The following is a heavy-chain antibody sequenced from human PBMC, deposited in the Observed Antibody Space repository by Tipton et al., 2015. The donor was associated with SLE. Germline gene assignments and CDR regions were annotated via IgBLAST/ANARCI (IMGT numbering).Heavy chain of an antibody. J-gene: IGHJ5*02. CDR3: AREEGDDSNWGWLDP. D-gene: IGHD5-24*01. V-gene: IGHV4-4*07. CDR2: IHNSGST. Sequence: TLSLTCTVFGGSISSYYWSWIRQPAGTGLEWIGQIHNSGSTNYNPSLKSSVTVSLDTSKNQFSLQLRFVNAAGTAVYYCAREEGDDSNWGWLDPWGHGTLVSVSS. CDR1: GGSISSYY.